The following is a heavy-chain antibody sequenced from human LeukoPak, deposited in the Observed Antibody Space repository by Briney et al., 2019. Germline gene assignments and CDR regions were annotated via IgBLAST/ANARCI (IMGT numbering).Heavy chain of an antibody. J-gene: IGHJ4*02. Sequence: PGGSLRLSCAASGFTVSSNYMSWVRQAPGKGLERVSVIYSGGSTYYADSVKGRFTISRDNSKNTLYLQMNSLRAEDTAVYYCARGSRGYTYGPGVHWGRGTRVIVSS. CDR2: IYSGGST. D-gene: IGHD5-18*01. V-gene: IGHV3-53*01. CDR3: ARGSRGYTYGPGVH. CDR1: GFTVSSNY.